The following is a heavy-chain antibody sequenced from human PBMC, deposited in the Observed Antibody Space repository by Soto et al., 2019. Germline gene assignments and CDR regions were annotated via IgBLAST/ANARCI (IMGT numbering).Heavy chain of an antibody. CDR1: GFTFSSYG. CDR2: IWYDGSNK. J-gene: IGHJ6*02. CDR3: ARAEDIVVVPAQAGTYGTDV. Sequence: GGSLRLSCAASGFTFSSYGMHWVRQAPGKGLEWVAVIWYDGSNKYYADSVKGRFTISRDNSKNTLYLQMNSLRAEDTAVYYCARAEDIVVVPAQAGTYGTDVWGQGTTVTVSS. D-gene: IGHD2-2*01. V-gene: IGHV3-33*01.